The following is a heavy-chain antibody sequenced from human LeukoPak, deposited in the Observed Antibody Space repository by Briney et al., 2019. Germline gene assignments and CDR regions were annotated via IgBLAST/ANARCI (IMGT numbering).Heavy chain of an antibody. V-gene: IGHV3-21*01. CDR1: GFTFSSYS. CDR3: ARSPHKGAAEGARAGYYGMDV. J-gene: IGHJ6*02. CDR2: ISSSSSYI. Sequence: GGSLRLSCAASGFTFSSYSMNWVRQAPGKGLEWVSSISSSSSYIYYADSVKGRFTISRDNAKNSLYLQMNSLRAEDTAVYYCARSPHKGAAEGARAGYYGMDVWGQGTTVTVSS. D-gene: IGHD6-25*01.